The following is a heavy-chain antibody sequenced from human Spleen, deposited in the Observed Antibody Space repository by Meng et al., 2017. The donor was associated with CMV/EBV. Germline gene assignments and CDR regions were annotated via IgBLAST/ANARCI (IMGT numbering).Heavy chain of an antibody. Sequence: GESLKISCAASGFSFSGYSLNWVRQAPGKGLEWVSSISGNGDYIYYADSLKGRFTISRDNAKNSLYLQMNSLRAEDTAVYYCARAQTMPGVFDIWGQGTMVTVSS. V-gene: IGHV3-21*01. D-gene: IGHD2-2*01. CDR1: GFSFSGYS. CDR2: ISGNGDYI. J-gene: IGHJ3*02. CDR3: ARAQTMPGVFDI.